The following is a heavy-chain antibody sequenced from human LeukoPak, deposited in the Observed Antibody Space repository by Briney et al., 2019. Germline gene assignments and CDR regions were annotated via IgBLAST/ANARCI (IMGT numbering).Heavy chain of an antibody. V-gene: IGHV3-21*01. J-gene: IGHJ4*02. CDR1: GFTFSSYS. CDR2: ISSSSSYI. CDR3: ASGYCSGTSCYTGFNYFDY. Sequence: GGSLRLSCAASGFTFSSYSMNWVRQAPGKGLEWVSSISSSSSYIYYADSVKGRFTISRDNAKNSLYLQMNSLRDEDTAIYYCASGYCSGTSCYTGFNYFDYWGQGTLVTVSS. D-gene: IGHD2-2*02.